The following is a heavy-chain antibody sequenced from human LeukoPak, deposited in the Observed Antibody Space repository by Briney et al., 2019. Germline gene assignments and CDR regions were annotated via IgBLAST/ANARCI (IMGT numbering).Heavy chain of an antibody. CDR3: AKVSVRYFDWLL. J-gene: IGHJ4*02. CDR2: ISGSGGST. D-gene: IGHD3-9*01. V-gene: IGHV3-23*01. CDR1: GFTFSSYA. Sequence: GGSLRLSCAASGFTFSSYAMSWVRQAPGKGLEWVSAISGSGGSTYYADSMKGRFTISRDNSKNTLYLQMNSLRAEDTAVYYCAKVSVRYFDWLLWGQGTLVTVSS.